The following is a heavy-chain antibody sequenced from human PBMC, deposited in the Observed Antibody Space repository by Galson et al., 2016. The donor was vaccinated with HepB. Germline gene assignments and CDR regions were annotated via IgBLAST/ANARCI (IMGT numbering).Heavy chain of an antibody. Sequence: SVKVSCKASGYTFVSYSFNWVRQAPGQGLEWMGWISTYNGNTNYAQNLQGRVTMTTDTSTRTAHMELRSLTSDDAAVYYCAREYGGEGYFGGSDRYLHAFDLWGQGTMVTVSS. CDR1: GYTFVSYS. CDR2: ISTYNGNT. CDR3: AREYGGEGYFGGSDRYLHAFDL. J-gene: IGHJ3*01. D-gene: IGHD3-16*02. V-gene: IGHV1-18*04.